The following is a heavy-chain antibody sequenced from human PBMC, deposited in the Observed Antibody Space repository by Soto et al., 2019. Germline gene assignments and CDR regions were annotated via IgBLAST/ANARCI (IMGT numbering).Heavy chain of an antibody. V-gene: IGHV3-7*01. CDR3: ARDVGVDYVN. CDR2: IKQDGSEI. J-gene: IGHJ4*02. D-gene: IGHD2-8*01. Sequence: EVQLVESGGGLVQPGGSLRISCAVSGFSITTYWMSWVHQAPGKGLQWVASIKQDGSEIYYLDSVRGRFTISRDSAENSLHLLMNSLSAEDTGVYFCARDVGVDYVNWGQGTLVTVSS. CDR1: GFSITTYW.